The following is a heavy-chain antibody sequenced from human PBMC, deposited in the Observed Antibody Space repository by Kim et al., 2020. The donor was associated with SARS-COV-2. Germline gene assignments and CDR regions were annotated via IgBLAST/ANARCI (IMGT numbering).Heavy chain of an antibody. CDR2: INSDGSST. J-gene: IGHJ5*02. V-gene: IGHV3-74*01. D-gene: IGHD3-22*01. CDR1: GFTFSSYW. CDR3: ARDEYYDSSGSSPSS. Sequence: GGSLRLSCAASGFTFSSYWMHWVRQAPGKGLVWVSRINSDGSSTSYADSVKGRFTISRDNAKNTLYLQMNSLRAEDTAVYYCARDEYYDSSGSSPSSWGQGTLVTVSS.